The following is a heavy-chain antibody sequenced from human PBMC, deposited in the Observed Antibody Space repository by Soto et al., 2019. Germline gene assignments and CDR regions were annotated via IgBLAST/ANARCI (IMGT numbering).Heavy chain of an antibody. CDR2: IYYSGST. Sequence: SETLSLTCTVSGGSISSYYWSWIRQPPGKGLEWIGYIYYSGSTYYNPSLKSRVTISVDTSKNQFSLKLSSVTAADTAVYYCARLVRGVIKVAFDYWGQGTLVTVSS. J-gene: IGHJ4*02. CDR3: ARLVRGVIKVAFDY. CDR1: GGSISSYY. D-gene: IGHD3-10*01. V-gene: IGHV4-59*12.